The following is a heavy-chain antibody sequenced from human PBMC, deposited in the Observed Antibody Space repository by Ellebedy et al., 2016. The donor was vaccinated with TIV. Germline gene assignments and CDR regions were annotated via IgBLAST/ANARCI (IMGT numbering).Heavy chain of an antibody. CDR3: ARVPKGWLREIWFDP. CDR1: GGSISSYY. Sequence: GSLRLSCTVSGGSISSYYWSWIRQHPGKGLEWIGYVYYSGSTNYNPSLKSRVTISVDTSKNQFSLKLSSVTAADTAVYYCARVPKGWLREIWFDPWGQGTLVTVSS. D-gene: IGHD5-12*01. CDR2: VYYSGST. V-gene: IGHV4-59*01. J-gene: IGHJ5*02.